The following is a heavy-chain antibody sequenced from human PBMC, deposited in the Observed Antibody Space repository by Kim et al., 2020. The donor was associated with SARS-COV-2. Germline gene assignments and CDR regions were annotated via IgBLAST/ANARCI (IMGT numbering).Heavy chain of an antibody. CDR3: ARGMDPPRFTMVRGVPFFQYYYYGMDV. J-gene: IGHJ6*02. CDR1: GYTFTSYD. V-gene: IGHV1-8*01. D-gene: IGHD3-10*01. Sequence: ASVKVSCKASGYTFTSYDINWVRQATGQGLEWMGWMNPNIGNTGYAQKFQGRVTMTRNTSISTAYMELSSLRSEDTAVYYCARGMDPPRFTMVRGVPFFQYYYYGMDVWGQGTTVTVSS. CDR2: MNPNIGNT.